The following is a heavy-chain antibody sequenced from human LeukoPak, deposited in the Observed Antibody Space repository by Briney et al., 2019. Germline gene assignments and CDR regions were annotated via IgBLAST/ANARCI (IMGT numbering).Heavy chain of an antibody. J-gene: IGHJ4*02. CDR2: IYYSGST. V-gene: IGHV4-59*01. CDR1: GGSISSYY. Sequence: SETLSLTCTVSGGSISSYYWSWIRQPPGKGLEWIGYIYYSGSTNYNPPLKSRVTISVDTSKNQFSLKLSSVTAADTAGYYCAREGGGDILTGYVSGWGQGTLVTVSS. D-gene: IGHD3-9*01. CDR3: AREGGGDILTGYVSG.